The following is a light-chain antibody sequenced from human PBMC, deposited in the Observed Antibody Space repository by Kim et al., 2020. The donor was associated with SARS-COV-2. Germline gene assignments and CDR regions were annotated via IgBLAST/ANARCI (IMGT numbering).Light chain of an antibody. CDR1: SSDVGGYNS. J-gene: IGLJ1*01. CDR3: TSYTRSITYV. Sequence: GQSITISCTGSSSDVGGYNSVSWYQQYPGKAPKLMIYGVTKRPAGVSNRFSGYKSGDTASLTISGLQAEDEADYYCTSYTRSITYVFGTGTKVTVL. V-gene: IGLV2-14*03. CDR2: GVT.